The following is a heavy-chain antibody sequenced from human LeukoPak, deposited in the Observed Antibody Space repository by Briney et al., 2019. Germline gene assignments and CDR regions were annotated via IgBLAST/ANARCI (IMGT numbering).Heavy chain of an antibody. CDR1: GVSISSPSYY. V-gene: IGHV4-39*01. D-gene: IGHD3-9*01. Sequence: PSETLSLTCTVSGVSISSPSYYWGWVRQSPGKGLEWIGSVYYTGRTNYSPSLESRVIMSMDTSKNQYFMRLNSVTATDTAVYYCVRRGEIGSGYVDFWSQGTLVTVSS. CDR3: VRRGEIGSGYVDF. J-gene: IGHJ4*02. CDR2: VYYTGRT.